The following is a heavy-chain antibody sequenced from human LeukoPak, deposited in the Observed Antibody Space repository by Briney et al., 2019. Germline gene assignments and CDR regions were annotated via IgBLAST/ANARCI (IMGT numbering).Heavy chain of an antibody. CDR3: ARGLVGDYFDY. D-gene: IGHD2-15*01. Sequence: GGSLRLSCAASGFTFDDYAMHWVRQAPGKGLEWVSGISWNSGSIGYADSVKGRFTISRDNAKNSLYLQMNSLTAEDTAVYYCARGLVGDYFDYWGQGTLVTVSS. V-gene: IGHV3-9*01. CDR1: GFTFDDYA. J-gene: IGHJ4*02. CDR2: ISWNSGSI.